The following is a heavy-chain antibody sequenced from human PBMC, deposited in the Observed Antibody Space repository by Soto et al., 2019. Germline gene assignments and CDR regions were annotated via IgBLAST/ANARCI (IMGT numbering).Heavy chain of an antibody. J-gene: IGHJ4*02. V-gene: IGHV3-30-3*01. Sequence: QVQLVESGGGVVQPGRSLRLSCAASGFTFSSYAMHWVRQAPGKGLEWVAVISYDGSNKYYADSVKGRFTISRDNSKNTMYLHMNSLRAEDTAVYYCARDSGPDYGDYGGLGYWGQGTLVTVSS. CDR3: ARDSGPDYGDYGGLGY. CDR2: ISYDGSNK. CDR1: GFTFSSYA. D-gene: IGHD4-17*01.